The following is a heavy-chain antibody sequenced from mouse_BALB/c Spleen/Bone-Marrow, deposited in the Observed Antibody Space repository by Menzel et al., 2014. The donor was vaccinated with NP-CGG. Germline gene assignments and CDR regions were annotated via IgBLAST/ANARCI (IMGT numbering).Heavy chain of an antibody. CDR1: GFNIKDTY. D-gene: IGHD1-1*01. CDR3: ARYYYGSSVLAY. CDR2: IDPENGNT. V-gene: IGHV14-3*02. Sequence: EVQLQQSGAELVKPGDSVKLSCTASGFNIKDTYMYWVKQRPEQSLQWIGRIDPENGNTKYGPNFQDRVSITADTSSNTAFLQLSSLTSEDTAVYYCARYYYGSSVLAYWGQGTLVTVSA. J-gene: IGHJ3*01.